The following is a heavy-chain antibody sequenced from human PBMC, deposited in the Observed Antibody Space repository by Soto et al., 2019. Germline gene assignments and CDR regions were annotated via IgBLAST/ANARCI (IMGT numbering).Heavy chain of an antibody. J-gene: IGHJ4*02. Sequence: GGSLRLSCAASGFTFSNYGMHWVHQAPGKGLEWVTVISYDGSNKYYADSGKGRFTISRDNSMNTLYLQMNSLRAEDTALYYCAKSGGRDGYNLVDNWGQGTLVTISS. CDR2: ISYDGSNK. CDR1: GFTFSNYG. D-gene: IGHD5-18*01. CDR3: AKSGGRDGYNLVDN. V-gene: IGHV3-30*18.